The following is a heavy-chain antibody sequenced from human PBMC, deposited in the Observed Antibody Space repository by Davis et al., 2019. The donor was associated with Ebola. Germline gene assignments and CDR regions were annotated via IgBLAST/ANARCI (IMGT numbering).Heavy chain of an antibody. CDR2: VSHSERER. Sequence: PGGSLRLSCAASGFTFRNYAMHWVRQAPGKGLEWVAVVSHSERERFYADSVKGRFTISRDNSENTLYLQMSSLTVDDTAVDYCVRAVFHEVLDYWGQGAPVTVSS. D-gene: IGHD3-3*01. CDR1: GFTFRNYA. J-gene: IGHJ4*02. V-gene: IGHV3-30*04. CDR3: VRAVFHEVLDY.